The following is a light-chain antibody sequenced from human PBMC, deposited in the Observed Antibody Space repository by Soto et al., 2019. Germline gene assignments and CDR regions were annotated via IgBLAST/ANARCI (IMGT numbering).Light chain of an antibody. J-gene: IGLJ1*01. CDR3: KSYAVSNTYV. CDR2: EVV. Sequence: QSALTQPPSASGSPGQSVTISCTGTKSDIGVYDFVSWYQHHPGKAPRLIIYEVVQRPSGVPDRLSGSKSGNTASLTVSGLQAADEADYFCKSYAVSNTYVFGSGTKVTVL. V-gene: IGLV2-8*01. CDR1: KSDIGVYDF.